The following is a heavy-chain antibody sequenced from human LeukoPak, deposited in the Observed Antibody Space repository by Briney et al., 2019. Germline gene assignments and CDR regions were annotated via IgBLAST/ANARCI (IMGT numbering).Heavy chain of an antibody. V-gene: IGHV1-2*02. CDR1: GYTFTGYY. CDR3: ARVVPAAMPSLYYYGMDV. Sequence: GSVKVSCTASGYTFTGYYMHWVRQAPGQGLEWMGWINPNSGGTNYAQKFQGRVTMTRDTSISTAYMELSRLRSDDTAVYYCARVVPAAMPSLYYYGMDVWGEGSTVTVSS. J-gene: IGHJ6*04. D-gene: IGHD2-2*01. CDR2: INPNSGGT.